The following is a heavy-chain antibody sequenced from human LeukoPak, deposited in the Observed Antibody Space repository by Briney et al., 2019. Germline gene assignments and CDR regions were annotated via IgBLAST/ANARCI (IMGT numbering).Heavy chain of an antibody. V-gene: IGHV1-2*02. CDR3: ARDCCEGIAAAGTPWFDP. CDR1: GYTFTSYG. Sequence: ASVKVSCKASGYTFTSYGISWVRQAPGQGLEWMGWINPNSGGTNYAQKFQGRVTMTRDTSISTAYMELSRLRSDDTAVYYCARDCCEGIAAAGTPWFDPWGQGTLVTVSS. D-gene: IGHD6-13*01. J-gene: IGHJ5*02. CDR2: INPNSGGT.